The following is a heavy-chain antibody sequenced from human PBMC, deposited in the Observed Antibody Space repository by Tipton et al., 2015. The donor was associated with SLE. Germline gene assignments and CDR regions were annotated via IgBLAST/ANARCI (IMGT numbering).Heavy chain of an antibody. CDR1: GFTFSSYA. CDR3: ARAWIEMATVPGF. V-gene: IGHV3-64*02. CDR2: ISSNGGST. Sequence: SLRLSCAASGFTFSSYAMHWVRQAPGKGLEYVSAISSNGGSTYYADSVKGRFTISRDNSKNTLYLQMGSLRAEDMAVYYCARAWIEMATVPGFWGQGTLVTVSS. J-gene: IGHJ4*02. D-gene: IGHD5-24*01.